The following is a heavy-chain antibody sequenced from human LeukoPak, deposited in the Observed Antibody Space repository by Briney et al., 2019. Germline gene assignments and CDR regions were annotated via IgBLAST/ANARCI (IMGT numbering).Heavy chain of an antibody. D-gene: IGHD3-3*01. J-gene: IGHJ4*02. CDR3: ARVSGEHTIFRGHFFAS. Sequence: ASVKVSCKASGYTFTAYYVHWVRQAPGQGLEWVGWINPNSAGTNYAQKFQGRVTMTRDTSISTAYMDLTRLRSDDTAVYYCARVSGEHTIFRGHFFASWGQGTLVTVSS. CDR1: GYTFTAYY. V-gene: IGHV1-2*02. CDR2: INPNSAGT.